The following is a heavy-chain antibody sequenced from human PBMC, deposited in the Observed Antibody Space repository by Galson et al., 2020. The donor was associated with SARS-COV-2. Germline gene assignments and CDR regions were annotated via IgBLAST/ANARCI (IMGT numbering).Heavy chain of an antibody. CDR1: GFTFDDYA. J-gene: IGHJ6*03. CDR3: ARDRSSWYPRVYYYYYMDV. D-gene: IGHD6-13*01. CDR2: ISWNSGSI. Sequence: SLKISCAASGFTFDDYAMHWVRQAPGKGLEWVSGISWNSGSIGYADSVKGRFTISRDNAKNSLYLQMNSLRAEDTALYYCARDRSSWYPRVYYYYYMDVWGKGTTVTVSS. V-gene: IGHV3-9*01.